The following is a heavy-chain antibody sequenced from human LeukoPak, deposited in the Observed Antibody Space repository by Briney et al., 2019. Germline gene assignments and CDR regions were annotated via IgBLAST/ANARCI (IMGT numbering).Heavy chain of an antibody. CDR3: ARVHSPYLWFGENWFDP. Sequence: SSQTLSLTCAVSGGSISSGGYSWSWLRQPPGKGLEWIGYIYHSGSTYYNPSLKSRVTISVDTSKNQFSLKLSSEAAADTAVYYCARVHSPYLWFGENWFDPWGQGTLVTVSS. D-gene: IGHD3-10*01. V-gene: IGHV4-30-2*01. CDR2: IYHSGST. CDR1: GGSISSGGYS. J-gene: IGHJ5*02.